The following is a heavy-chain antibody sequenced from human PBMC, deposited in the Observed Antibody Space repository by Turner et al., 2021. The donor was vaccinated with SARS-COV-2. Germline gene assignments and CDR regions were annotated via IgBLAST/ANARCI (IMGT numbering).Heavy chain of an antibody. V-gene: IGHV4-31*03. CDR3: ARDRVYYDSSGPHAFEI. CDR1: GSYISSGGYY. CDR2: IYYIGST. J-gene: IGHJ3*02. D-gene: IGHD3-22*01. Sequence: QRQLQESAPGLVKTSLTLSLTCTVSGSYISSGGYYWIWIHQHHGKGLEWIGYIYYIGSTYYNPSLKNRVTISGDTSKNQFSLKLSSVTAADTAVYYCARDRVYYDSSGPHAFEIWGQGTMVTVSS.